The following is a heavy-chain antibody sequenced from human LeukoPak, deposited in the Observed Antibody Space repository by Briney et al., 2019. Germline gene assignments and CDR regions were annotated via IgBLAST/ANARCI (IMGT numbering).Heavy chain of an antibody. CDR3: ARDPCSSTSCYSLSFSFDY. V-gene: IGHV3-48*01. CDR1: GFTFSSYS. D-gene: IGHD2-2*01. J-gene: IGHJ4*02. Sequence: PGGSLRLSCAASGFTFSSYSMNWVRQAPGKGLEWVSYISSSSSTIYYADSVKGRFTISRDNAKNSLYLQMNSLRAEDTAVYYCARDPCSSTSCYSLSFSFDYWGQGTLVTVSS. CDR2: ISSSSSTI.